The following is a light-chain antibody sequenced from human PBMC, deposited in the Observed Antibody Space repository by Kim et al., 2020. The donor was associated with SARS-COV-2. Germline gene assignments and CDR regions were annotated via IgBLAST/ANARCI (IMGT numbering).Light chain of an antibody. CDR1: QTIDTY. J-gene: IGKJ2*01. CDR3: QQTSRIPFT. V-gene: IGKV1-39*01. Sequence: DIQMTQSPPSLSATVGDRVTITCRASQTIDTYLNWYRQTPGEAPKFLIYASSHLHDGVPSRFTGRGSGTDFTLTISPLQSDDSAFYFCQQTSRIPFTFGQGTKLEI. CDR2: ASS.